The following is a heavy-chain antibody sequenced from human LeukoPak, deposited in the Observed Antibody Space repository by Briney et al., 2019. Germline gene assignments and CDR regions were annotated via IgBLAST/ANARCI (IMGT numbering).Heavy chain of an antibody. D-gene: IGHD6-19*01. J-gene: IGHJ4*02. CDR3: ARSIAVAGTVQYYFDY. CDR2: IYYSGTT. Sequence: SETLSLTCTVSGGSFSSYYWSWIRQPPGKGLEWIEYIYYSGTTNYNPSLKSRVTISVDTSKNQFSLKLSSVTAADTAVYYCARSIAVAGTVQYYFDYWGQGTLVTVSS. CDR1: GGSFSSYY. V-gene: IGHV4-59*08.